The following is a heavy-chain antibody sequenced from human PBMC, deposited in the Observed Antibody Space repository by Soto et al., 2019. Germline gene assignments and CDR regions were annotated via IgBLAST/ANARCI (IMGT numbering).Heavy chain of an antibody. D-gene: IGHD3-16*01. Sequence: EVRLVESGGGLVQPGGSLSLSCVASGFTLANSWMTWIRHTPGKGLEWVAYINGDGSEKSYVDSVKGRFTISRDNAKNSLDLQMKSLRAEDTAVYYCARDPSFGAFDIWGQGIVVSVSA. CDR1: GFTLANSW. J-gene: IGHJ3*02. CDR3: ARDPSFGAFDI. V-gene: IGHV3-7*01. CDR2: INGDGSEK.